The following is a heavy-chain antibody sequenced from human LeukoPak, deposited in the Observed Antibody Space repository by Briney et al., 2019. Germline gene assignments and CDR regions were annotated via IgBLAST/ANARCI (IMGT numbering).Heavy chain of an antibody. CDR3: AREGTVVVGDAFDI. V-gene: IGHV3-21*01. J-gene: IGHJ3*02. CDR2: ISSSATHI. Sequence: GESLRLSCAASGFTFSSYAMSWVRQAPGKGLEWVSSISSSATHINYADLVKGRFTISRDNAKNSLNLQMNSLRAEDTAVYYCAREGTVVVGDAFDIWGQGTMVTVSS. CDR1: GFTFSSYA. D-gene: IGHD2-15*01.